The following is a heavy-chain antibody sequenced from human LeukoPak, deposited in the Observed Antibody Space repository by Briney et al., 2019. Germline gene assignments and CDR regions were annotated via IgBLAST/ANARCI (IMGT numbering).Heavy chain of an antibody. Sequence: ASVKVSCKASGYTFTGYYMHWVRQAPGQGLEWMGIINPSGGSTSYAQKFQGRVTMTRDMSTSTVYMELSSLRSEDTAVYYCARDSVLVGAFDYWGQGTLVTVSS. CDR1: GYTFTGYY. J-gene: IGHJ4*02. CDR3: ARDSVLVGAFDY. CDR2: INPSGGST. V-gene: IGHV1-46*01. D-gene: IGHD1-26*01.